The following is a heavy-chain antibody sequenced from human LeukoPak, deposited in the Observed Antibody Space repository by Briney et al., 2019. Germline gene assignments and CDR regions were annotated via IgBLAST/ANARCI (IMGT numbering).Heavy chain of an antibody. CDR2: TGGSGAIT. Sequence: GGSLRLSCAASGFTFTNYAMSWVRQAPGKGLEWVSTTGGSGAITYYADSVKGRFTISRDNSKNTLYLQMNSLRADDTAVYYCAKGGLTDGYDWGQGTLVTVSS. D-gene: IGHD5-12*01. CDR1: GFTFTNYA. CDR3: AKGGLTDGYD. V-gene: IGHV3-23*01. J-gene: IGHJ4*02.